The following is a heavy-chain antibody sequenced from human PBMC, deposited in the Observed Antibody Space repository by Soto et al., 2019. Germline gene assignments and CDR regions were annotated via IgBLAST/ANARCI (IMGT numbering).Heavy chain of an antibody. J-gene: IGHJ6*02. V-gene: IGHV1-3*01. CDR3: ACYLSFYRSYYYGIDF. Sequence: ASVKVSCKASGYAFTAYTMHWVRQAPGQSLEWMGWIKAGNGNTRYSQKFQGRVTITTDTSASTVYMELRSLRSEDTAVYYCACYLSFYRSYYYGIDFWAQGTTDTVSS. CDR2: IKAGNGNT. CDR1: GYAFTAYT. D-gene: IGHD2-15*01.